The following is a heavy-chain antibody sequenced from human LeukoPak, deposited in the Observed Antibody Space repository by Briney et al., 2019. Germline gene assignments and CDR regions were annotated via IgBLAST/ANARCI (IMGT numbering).Heavy chain of an antibody. CDR2: IYYSGST. CDR1: GGSISSGDYY. Sequence: SETLSLTCTVSGGSISSGDYYWSWIRQPPGKGLEWIGYIYYSGSTYYNPSLKSRVTISVDTSKNQFTLKLSSVTAADTAVYYCASSSPYGLGSGSYLYPPRVFGMDVWGQGTTVTVSS. D-gene: IGHD3-10*01. CDR3: ASSSPYGLGSGSYLYPPRVFGMDV. V-gene: IGHV4-30-4*01. J-gene: IGHJ6*02.